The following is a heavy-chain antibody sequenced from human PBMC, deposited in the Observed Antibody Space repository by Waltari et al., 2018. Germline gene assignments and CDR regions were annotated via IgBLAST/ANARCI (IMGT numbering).Heavy chain of an antibody. CDR1: GYTLTSYV. CDR3: ARSSVMWGFDY. J-gene: IGHJ4*02. V-gene: IGHV1-3*03. Sequence: QVQLVQSGTEVKKPGAAVKVSCKASGYTLTSYVLHWVRQAPGQRLEWMGWINAANGNTKYSQNFQGRVTYTRDTSANTAYMELSSLRSEDMAVYYCARSSVMWGFDYWGQGTLVTVSS. D-gene: IGHD1-26*01. CDR2: INAANGNT.